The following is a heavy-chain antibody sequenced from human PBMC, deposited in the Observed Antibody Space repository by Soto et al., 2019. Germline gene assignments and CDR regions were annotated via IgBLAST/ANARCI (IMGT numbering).Heavy chain of an antibody. CDR1: GGSISSGGYY. CDR2: IYYSGST. Sequence: SETLSLTCTVSGGSISSGGYYWSWIRQHPGKGLEWIGYIYYSGSTYYNPSLKSRVTISVDTSKNQFSLKLSSVTAADTAVYYCARDSGYNWNYGNWFDPWGQGTLVTVSS. V-gene: IGHV4-31*03. J-gene: IGHJ5*02. CDR3: ARDSGYNWNYGNWFDP. D-gene: IGHD1-7*01.